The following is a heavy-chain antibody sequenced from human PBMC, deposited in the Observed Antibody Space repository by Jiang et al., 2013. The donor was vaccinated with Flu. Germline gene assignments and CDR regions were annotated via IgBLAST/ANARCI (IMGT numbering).Heavy chain of an antibody. D-gene: IGHD3-3*01. Sequence: GPGLVKPSETLSLNCSVSGGSMSGSGGSMSGHYWYWIRQSPGKGLEYIGFIYSGGGANYNPSFKSRAIMSVDTSKNQFFLKLTSVTAADTAVYFCATDFGFGYYFGYWGRGTLVTVSS. CDR2: IYSGGGA. CDR3: ATDFGFGYYFGY. CDR1: GGSMSGSGGSMSGHY. J-gene: IGHJ4*02. V-gene: IGHV4-61*08.